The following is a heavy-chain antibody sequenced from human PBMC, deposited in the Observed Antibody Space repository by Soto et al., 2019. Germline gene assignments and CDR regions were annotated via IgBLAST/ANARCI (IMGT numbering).Heavy chain of an antibody. V-gene: IGHV4-61*08. D-gene: IGHD6-13*01. CDR1: GGSISSGGYY. Sequence: SETLSLTCTVSGGSISSGGYYWSWIRQHPGKGLEWIGYIYYSGSTNYNPSLKSRVTISVDTSKNQFSLKLSSVTAADTAVYYCARVGYSSSWFGFDPWGQGTLVTVSS. CDR2: IYYSGST. J-gene: IGHJ5*02. CDR3: ARVGYSSSWFGFDP.